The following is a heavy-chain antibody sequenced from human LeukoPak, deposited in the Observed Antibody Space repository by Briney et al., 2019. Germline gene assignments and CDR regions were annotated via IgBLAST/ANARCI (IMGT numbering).Heavy chain of an antibody. CDR2: MCGSGATT. V-gene: IGHV3-23*01. CDR3: AKANPGAWYSFFDF. J-gene: IGHJ4*02. CDR1: VFSLCTLA. Sequence: GGSLTLSCAVSVFSLCTLAVSGVRQSAGKALECVAAMCGSGATTYYGDSVKGRSTISRDNSNITLYLEMHSLRAEDTAVYYCAKANPGAWYSFFDFWGLGTLVTVAS. D-gene: IGHD2-21*02.